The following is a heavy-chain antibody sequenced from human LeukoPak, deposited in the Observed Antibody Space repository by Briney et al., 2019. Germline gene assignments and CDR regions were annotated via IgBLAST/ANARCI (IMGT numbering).Heavy chain of an antibody. V-gene: IGHV4-59*08. CDR1: GGSISSYY. D-gene: IGHD3-3*01. J-gene: IGHJ4*02. Sequence: SETLSLTCTVSGGSISSYYWSWIRQPPGKGLEWIGYIYYGGSTNYNPSLKSRVTISVDTSKNQFSLKLSSVTAADTAVYYCARPLYDFWSGQYYFDYWGQGTLVTVSS. CDR3: ARPLYDFWSGQYYFDY. CDR2: IYYGGST.